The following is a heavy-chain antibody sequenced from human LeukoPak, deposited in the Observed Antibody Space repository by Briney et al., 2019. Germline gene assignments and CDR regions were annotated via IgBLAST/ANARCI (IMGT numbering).Heavy chain of an antibody. Sequence: SETLSLTCTVSAGSISSGTHHWGWIRQSPGKGLEWIGSIYSGRTTYYNPSLNNRVTISVVTSKNQFSLKLSSVTAADTAVYYCARWVVSPYNYYYYYGMDVWGQGTTVTVSS. CDR2: IYSGRTT. D-gene: IGHD3-22*01. J-gene: IGHJ6*02. V-gene: IGHV4-39*01. CDR1: AGSISSGTHH. CDR3: ARWVVSPYNYYYYYGMDV.